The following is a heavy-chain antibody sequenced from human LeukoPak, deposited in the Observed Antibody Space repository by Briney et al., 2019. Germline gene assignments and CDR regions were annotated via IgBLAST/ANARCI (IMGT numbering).Heavy chain of an antibody. CDR2: IFGGGGT. V-gene: IGHV3-53*01. J-gene: IGHJ3*02. CDR1: GFTVSSNY. D-gene: IGHD3-9*01. CDR3: AKTRAGYDILTGYPTFDI. Sequence: GGSLRLSCAAFGFTVSSNYMSWVRQAPGKGLEWVSVIFGGGGTYYGDSVRGRFTISRDNSKNTLYLQMNSLRAEDTAVYYCAKTRAGYDILTGYPTFDIWGQGTMVTVSS.